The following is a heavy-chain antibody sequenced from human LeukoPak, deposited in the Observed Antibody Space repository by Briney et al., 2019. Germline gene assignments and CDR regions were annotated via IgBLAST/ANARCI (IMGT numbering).Heavy chain of an antibody. CDR2: ISYDGSNK. J-gene: IGHJ4*02. Sequence: GGSLRLSCAASGFTFSSYGRHWVRQPPAKGLAGVAVISYDGSNKYYADSVKGRFTISRDNSKNTLYLQMNSLRAEDTAVYYCAKDRDSSGYIDYWGQGTLVTVSS. CDR3: AKDRDSSGYIDY. CDR1: GFTFSSYG. D-gene: IGHD3-22*01. V-gene: IGHV3-30*18.